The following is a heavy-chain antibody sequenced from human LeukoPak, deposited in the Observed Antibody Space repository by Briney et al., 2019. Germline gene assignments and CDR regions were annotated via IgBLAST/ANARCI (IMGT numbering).Heavy chain of an antibody. J-gene: IGHJ6*03. Sequence: PGGSLRLSCVASGFTFSGYWMSWVRQAPGKGLEWVGNIKQDGSEKYYVDSVKGRFTISRDNAKNSLYLQMNSLRAEDTAVYYCATVPGARTYYYYMDVWGKGTTVTVSS. D-gene: IGHD2-2*01. CDR2: IKQDGSEK. V-gene: IGHV3-7*01. CDR3: ATVPGARTYYYYMDV. CDR1: GFTFSGYW.